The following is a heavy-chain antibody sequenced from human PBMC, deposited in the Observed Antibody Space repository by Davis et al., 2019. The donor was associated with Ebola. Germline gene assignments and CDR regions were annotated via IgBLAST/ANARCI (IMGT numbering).Heavy chain of an antibody. CDR2: IIPILGIA. Sequence: SVKVSCKASGGTFSSYAISWVRQAPGQGLEWMGRIIPILGIANYAQKFQGRVTITADKSTSTAYMELSSLRSEDTAVYYCARCGIAAAGSDYWGQGTLVTVSS. D-gene: IGHD6-13*01. CDR1: GGTFSSYA. J-gene: IGHJ4*02. V-gene: IGHV1-69*04. CDR3: ARCGIAAAGSDY.